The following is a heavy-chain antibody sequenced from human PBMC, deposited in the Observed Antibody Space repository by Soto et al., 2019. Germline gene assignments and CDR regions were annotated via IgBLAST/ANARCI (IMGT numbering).Heavy chain of an antibody. J-gene: IGHJ6*02. CDR3: ARDYSYQRAMDV. CDR1: GFTFSNFA. CDR2: IPYDGSHK. Sequence: PGGSLRLSCAASGFTFSNFAMYWVRQAPGKGLEWVTVIPYDGSHKYYADSVKGRFTISRDNSKNTLYLQMNNLRAEDSAVYFCARDYSYQRAMDVWGQGTTVTVSS. V-gene: IGHV3-30-3*01. D-gene: IGHD2-15*01.